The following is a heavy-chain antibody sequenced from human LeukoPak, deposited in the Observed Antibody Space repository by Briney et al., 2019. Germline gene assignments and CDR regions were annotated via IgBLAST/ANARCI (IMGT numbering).Heavy chain of an antibody. V-gene: IGHV4-34*01. CDR2: INHSGTT. CDR1: GGSFSEYY. CDR3: ARARMDV. Sequence: SSETLSLTCAVYGGSFSEYYWRWIRQPPGKGLEWIGDINHSGTTNYNPSLKSRVTISKGTSKKQFSLKLSSVTAADTAVYYCARARMDVWGQGITVTVSS. J-gene: IGHJ6*02.